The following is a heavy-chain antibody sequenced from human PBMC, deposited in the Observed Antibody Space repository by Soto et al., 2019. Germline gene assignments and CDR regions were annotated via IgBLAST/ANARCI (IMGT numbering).Heavy chain of an antibody. CDR1: VFSLNTYGTG. D-gene: IGHD3-16*01. CDR2: IYWDDDK. CDR3: ARALGSWGAYYFDY. V-gene: IGHV2-5*02. J-gene: IGHJ4*02. Sequence: QITLKESSPTLVKPTQTLTLTCTVSVFSLNTYGTGGGWIRQPPGKALEWLAIIYWDDDKRYSPSLKSRLTITKDTSKNQVVLTMSNMDPVDTVTYYCARALGSWGAYYFDYWGQGTLVTVSS.